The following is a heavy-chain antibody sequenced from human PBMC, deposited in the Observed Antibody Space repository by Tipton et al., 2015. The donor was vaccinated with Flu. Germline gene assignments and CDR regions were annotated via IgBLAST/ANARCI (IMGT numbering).Heavy chain of an antibody. CDR3: ATHCVGVCSHAFDI. Sequence: TLSLTCTVSGGSISSSDYSWGWIRQPPGKGLEWIGNIYYSGTTYYNPSLKSRVTISVDTSKNQFSLRLTSMTAADTAVYYCATHCVGVCSHAFDIWGQGTMVTVSS. D-gene: IGHD2-21*02. V-gene: IGHV4-39*07. J-gene: IGHJ3*02. CDR2: IYYSGTT. CDR1: GGSISSSDYS.